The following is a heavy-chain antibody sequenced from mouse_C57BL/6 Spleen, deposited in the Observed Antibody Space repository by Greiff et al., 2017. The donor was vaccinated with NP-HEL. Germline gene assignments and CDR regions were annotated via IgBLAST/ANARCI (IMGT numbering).Heavy chain of an antibody. Sequence: VQLQQSGPELVKPGASVKIPCKASGYTFTDYNMDWVKQSHGKSLEWIGDINPNNGGTIYNQKFKGKATLTVDKSSSTAYMELRSLTSEDTAVYYCARGLTGTPRYYAMDYWGQGTSVTVSS. CDR2: INPNNGGT. CDR3: ARGLTGTPRYYAMDY. CDR1: GYTFTDYN. V-gene: IGHV1-18*01. J-gene: IGHJ4*01. D-gene: IGHD4-1*01.